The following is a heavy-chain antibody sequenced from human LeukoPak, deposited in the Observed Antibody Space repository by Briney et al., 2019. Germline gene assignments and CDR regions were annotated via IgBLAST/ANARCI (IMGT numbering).Heavy chain of an antibody. J-gene: IGHJ5*02. CDR2: INHSGST. CDR3: ARVNPFGNFIAAAGTGWFDP. CDR1: GGSFSGYY. Sequence: KPSETLSLTCAVYGGSFSGYYWSWIRQPPGKGLEWIGGINHSGSTNYNPSLKSRVTISVDASKNQFSLKLSSVTAADTAVYYCARVNPFGNFIAAAGTGWFDPWGQGNLVTVSS. D-gene: IGHD6-13*01. V-gene: IGHV4-34*01.